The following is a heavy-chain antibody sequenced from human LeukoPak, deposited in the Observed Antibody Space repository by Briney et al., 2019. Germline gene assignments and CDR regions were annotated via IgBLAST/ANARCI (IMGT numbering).Heavy chain of an antibody. CDR1: GYTFTGYY. J-gene: IGHJ4*02. D-gene: IGHD3-3*01. CDR2: INPNSGGT. Sequence: ASVKVSCKASGYTFTGYYMHWVRQAPGQGLEWMGWINPNSGGTNYAQKFQGRVTMTRDTSISTAYMELSRLRSDDTAVYYCARESKGMVISGADYWGQGTLVTVSS. V-gene: IGHV1-2*02. CDR3: ARESKGMVISGADY.